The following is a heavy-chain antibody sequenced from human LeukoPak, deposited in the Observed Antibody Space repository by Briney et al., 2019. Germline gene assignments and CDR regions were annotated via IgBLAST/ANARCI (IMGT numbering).Heavy chain of an antibody. D-gene: IGHD3-16*02. J-gene: IGHJ6*03. Sequence: ASVKVSCKASGSTFSSYAISWVRQAPGQGLEWMRGIVPIFGTPNYAQKFQGRVTITADKSTSTAYMELSSLRSEDMAVYYCARGGTVITFGGVIAHPGRDYYYMDVWGKGTTVTVSS. V-gene: IGHV1-69*06. CDR1: GSTFSSYA. CDR2: IVPIFGTP. CDR3: ARGGTVITFGGVIAHPGRDYYYMDV.